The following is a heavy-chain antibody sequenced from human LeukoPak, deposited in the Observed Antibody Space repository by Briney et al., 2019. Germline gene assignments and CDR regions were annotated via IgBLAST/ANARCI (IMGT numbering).Heavy chain of an antibody. V-gene: IGHV3-7*01. CDR2: IKQDGSEK. CDR1: GFTFSSYW. J-gene: IGHJ4*02. D-gene: IGHD3-10*01. CDR3: ARAAFGGYFDY. Sequence: GGSLRLSCAAYGFTFSSYWMSWVRQAPGKGLEWVANIKQDGSEKYYVDSVKGRFTISRDNAKNSLYLQMNSLRAEDTAVYYCARAAFGGYFDYWGQGTLVTVSS.